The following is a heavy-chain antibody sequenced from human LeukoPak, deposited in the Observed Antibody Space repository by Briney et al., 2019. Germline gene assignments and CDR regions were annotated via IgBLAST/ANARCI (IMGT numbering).Heavy chain of an antibody. CDR3: ARDRGETDAFDI. CDR1: GGSFSGYY. D-gene: IGHD3-10*01. V-gene: IGHV4-34*01. Sequence: SETLSLTCVVYGGSFSGYYWSWIRQPPGKGLEWIGEINHSGSTNYNPSLKSRVTISVDTSKNQFSLKLSSVTAADTAVYYCARDRGETDAFDIWGQGTMVTVSS. J-gene: IGHJ3*02. CDR2: INHSGST.